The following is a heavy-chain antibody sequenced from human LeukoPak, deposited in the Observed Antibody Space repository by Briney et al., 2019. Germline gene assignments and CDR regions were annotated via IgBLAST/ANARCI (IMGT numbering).Heavy chain of an antibody. V-gene: IGHV1-2*02. Sequence: ASVKVSCKASGYTFTGYYMHWVRQAPGQGLEWMGWINPNSGGTNYAQKFQGRVTMTRDTSISTAYMELSRLRSDDTAVYYCARAEYYDSWSGYYMAWGQGTLVTVSS. CDR1: GYTFTGYY. D-gene: IGHD3-3*01. CDR3: ARAEYYDSWSGYYMA. CDR2: INPNSGGT. J-gene: IGHJ5*02.